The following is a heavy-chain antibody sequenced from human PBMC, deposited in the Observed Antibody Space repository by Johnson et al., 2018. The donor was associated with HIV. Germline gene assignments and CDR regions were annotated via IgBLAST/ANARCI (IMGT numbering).Heavy chain of an antibody. Sequence: QVQLVESGGGVVQPGRSLRLSCAASGFIFSDYGMHWVRQAPGKGLEWVAVISYDGSNKHYADSVKGRFTISRDNSKKMVSLQMNSLRAEDMATYYCAKDREGGYSHGYGAFDIWGQGKMFTVSS. J-gene: IGHJ3*02. V-gene: IGHV3-30*18. D-gene: IGHD5-18*01. CDR2: ISYDGSNK. CDR3: AKDREGGYSHGYGAFDI. CDR1: GFIFSDYG.